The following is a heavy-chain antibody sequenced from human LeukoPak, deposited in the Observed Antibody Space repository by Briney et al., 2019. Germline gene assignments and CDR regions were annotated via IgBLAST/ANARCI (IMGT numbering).Heavy chain of an antibody. CDR2: ISSSSSYI. V-gene: IGHV3-21*01. D-gene: IGHD1-26*01. J-gene: IGHJ3*02. CDR1: GFTFSSDS. Sequence: SGGALRLSCAASGFTFSSDSMNWVRQAPGKGVEWVSSISSSSSYIYYADSVKGRFTISRDNAKNSLYLQMNSLRAEDTAVYYCARDGLLREDAFDIWGQGTMVTVSS. CDR3: ARDGLLREDAFDI.